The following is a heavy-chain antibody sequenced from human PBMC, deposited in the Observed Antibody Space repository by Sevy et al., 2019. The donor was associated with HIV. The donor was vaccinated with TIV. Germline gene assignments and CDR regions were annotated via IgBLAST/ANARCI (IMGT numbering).Heavy chain of an antibody. Sequence: ASVKVSCKVSGYTLTELSMHWVRQAPGKGLEWMGGFDPEDGETIYAQKFQGRATMTEDTSTDTAYMELSSLRSEDTAVYYCATGDILTGYYNRDYYYMDVWGKGTTVTDSS. D-gene: IGHD3-9*01. CDR1: GYTLTELS. J-gene: IGHJ6*03. V-gene: IGHV1-24*01. CDR2: FDPEDGET. CDR3: ATGDILTGYYNRDYYYMDV.